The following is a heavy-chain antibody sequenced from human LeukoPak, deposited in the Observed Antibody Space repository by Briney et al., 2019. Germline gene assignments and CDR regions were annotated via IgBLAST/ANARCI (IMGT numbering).Heavy chain of an antibody. CDR2: IYYSGST. V-gene: IGHV4-59*12. Sequence: TSSETLSLTCTVSGGSISSYYWSWIRQPPGEGLEWIGYIYYSGSTNYNPSLKSRVTISVDTSKNQFSLKLSSVTAADTAVYYCAREGLDYRRWFDPWGQGTLVTVSS. D-gene: IGHD4-11*01. J-gene: IGHJ5*02. CDR1: GGSISSYY. CDR3: AREGLDYRRWFDP.